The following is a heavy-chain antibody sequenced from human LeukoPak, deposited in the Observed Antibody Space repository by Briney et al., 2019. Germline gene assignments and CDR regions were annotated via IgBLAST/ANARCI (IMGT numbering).Heavy chain of an antibody. V-gene: IGHV4-59*08. CDR1: SGSISNYY. CDR2: MYYIGGT. J-gene: IGHJ4*02. Sequence: PSETLSLTCTVSSGSISNYYWSWIRQPPGKGLEWIGYMYYIGGTNYNPSLKSRVTISLDTSKNQFSLRLRSVTAADTAVYYCARAVADKTFDYWGPGTLVTVSS. CDR3: ARAVADKTFDY.